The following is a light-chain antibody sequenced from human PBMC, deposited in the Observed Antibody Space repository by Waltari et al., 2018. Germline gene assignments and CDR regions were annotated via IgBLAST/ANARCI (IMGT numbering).Light chain of an antibody. CDR2: DKD. Sequence: SSELTQDPAVSVALGQTVRITCQGDHVTSYFVSWYQQKPGQAPMLVIYDKDNRPSGIPERFSGSSSGNIASLTITGAQAEDEADYYCNSRDTRGNHFVVFGGGTKLTVL. J-gene: IGLJ2*01. V-gene: IGLV3-19*01. CDR1: HVTSYF. CDR3: NSRDTRGNHFVV.